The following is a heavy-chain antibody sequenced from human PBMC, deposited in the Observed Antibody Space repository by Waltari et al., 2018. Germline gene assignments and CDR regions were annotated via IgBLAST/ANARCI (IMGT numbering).Heavy chain of an antibody. J-gene: IGHJ6*02. Sequence: EVQLVQSGAEVKKPGESLKISCKGSGYSFTSYWIGWVRQMPGKGLEWMGIIYPGDSDTRYSPSFQVQVTISADKSISTAYLQWSSLKASDTAMYYCARRGLTYGDYYYYGMDVWGQGTTVTVSS. D-gene: IGHD4-17*01. CDR2: IYPGDSDT. CDR3: ARRGLTYGDYYYYGMDV. V-gene: IGHV5-51*03. CDR1: GYSFTSYW.